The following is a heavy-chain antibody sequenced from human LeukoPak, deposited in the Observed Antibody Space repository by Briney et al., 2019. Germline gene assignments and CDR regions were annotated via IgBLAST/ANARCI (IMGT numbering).Heavy chain of an antibody. V-gene: IGHV4-31*03. CDR2: IYYSGST. D-gene: IGHD2-2*01. J-gene: IGHJ4*02. Sequence: SETLSLTCTVSGGSINSGGYYWTWIRQHPGKGLEWIGYIYYSGSTYYNPSLKSRVTMSLDTSENQFSLKLSSVTAADTAVYYCARYAVPAALYYFDYWGRGTLVTV. CDR1: GGSINSGGYY. CDR3: ARYAVPAALYYFDY.